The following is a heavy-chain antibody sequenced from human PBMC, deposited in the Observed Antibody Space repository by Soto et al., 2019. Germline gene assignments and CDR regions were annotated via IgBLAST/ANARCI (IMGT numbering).Heavy chain of an antibody. V-gene: IGHV1-2*02. CDR3: ARDLGGYDLYGPDT. Sequence: ASVKASCKTSGDTFTDSSMHWVRQAPGQGLEWMGWINLNSGDTNYAEKFRGRVTMTRDTSIITAYMELTRLKSDDTAVYYCARDLGGYDLYGPDTWGQGTLVTVSS. CDR1: GDTFTDSS. J-gene: IGHJ5*02. D-gene: IGHD5-12*01. CDR2: INLNSGDT.